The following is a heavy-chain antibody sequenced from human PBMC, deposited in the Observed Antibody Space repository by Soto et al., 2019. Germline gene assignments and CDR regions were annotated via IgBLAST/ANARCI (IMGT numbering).Heavy chain of an antibody. Sequence: SETLSLTCTVSGGSISSYYWSWIRQPAGKGLEWIGRIYTSGSTNYNPSLESRVTMSVDTSKNQFSLKLSSVTAADTAVYYCARDTPPRYSSSWYRDYYYGMDVWGQGTTVTVSS. D-gene: IGHD6-13*01. CDR1: GGSISSYY. CDR3: ARDTPPRYSSSWYRDYYYGMDV. CDR2: IYTSGST. V-gene: IGHV4-4*07. J-gene: IGHJ6*02.